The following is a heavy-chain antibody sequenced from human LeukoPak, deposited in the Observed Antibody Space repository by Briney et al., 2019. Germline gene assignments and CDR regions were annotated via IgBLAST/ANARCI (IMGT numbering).Heavy chain of an antibody. CDR3: AKELVRGVIPRSGFDY. CDR1: GFTFSSYA. J-gene: IGHJ4*02. Sequence: PGGSLPLSCAASGFTFSSYAMSWVRQPPGKGLEWVSGISGSGGSIYYADSVKGRLTISRDSSKNTLYLQMNSLRVEDTAIYYCAKELVRGVIPRSGFDYWGQGTLVTVSS. V-gene: IGHV3-23*01. D-gene: IGHD3-10*01. CDR2: ISGSGGSI.